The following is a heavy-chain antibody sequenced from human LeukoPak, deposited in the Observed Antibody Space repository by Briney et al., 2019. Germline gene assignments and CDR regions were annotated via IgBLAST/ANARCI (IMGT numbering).Heavy chain of an antibody. CDR2: IGSSSGYT. Sequence: GGSLRLSCAASGFTFSYYSMNWVRQAPGKGPEWVSSIGSSSGYTYYADSVKGRFTISRDNAKNSLYLQMNSLRAEDTAVYYCARVGAVAADAFDYWGQGTLVTVSS. V-gene: IGHV3-21*01. J-gene: IGHJ4*02. CDR3: ARVGAVAADAFDY. CDR1: GFTFSYYS. D-gene: IGHD2-15*01.